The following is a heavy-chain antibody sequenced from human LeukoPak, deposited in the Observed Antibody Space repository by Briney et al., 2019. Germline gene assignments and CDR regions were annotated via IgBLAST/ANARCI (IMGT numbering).Heavy chain of an antibody. Sequence: ASVKVSCKVSGYTLTELSMHWVRQAPGKGLEWMGGFDPEDGETIYAQKFQGRVTMTEDTSTDTAYMELRSLRSDDTAVYYCARDYSSGWANWFDPWGQGTLVTVSS. J-gene: IGHJ5*02. D-gene: IGHD6-19*01. CDR1: GYTLTELS. CDR2: FDPEDGET. V-gene: IGHV1-24*01. CDR3: ARDYSSGWANWFDP.